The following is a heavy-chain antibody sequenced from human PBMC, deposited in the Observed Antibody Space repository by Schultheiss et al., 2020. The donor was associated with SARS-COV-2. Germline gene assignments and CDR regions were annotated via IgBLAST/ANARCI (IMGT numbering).Heavy chain of an antibody. D-gene: IGHD3-22*01. CDR2: ISSSSSTI. CDR3: ARDPLHYYDSSGYDDY. Sequence: GGSLRLSCAASGLTFSTYRMNWVRQAPGKGLEWVSYISSSSSTIYYADSVKGRFTISRDNAKNSLYLQMNSLRAEDTAVYYCARDPLHYYDSSGYDDYWGQGTLVTVSS. CDR1: GLTFSTYR. J-gene: IGHJ4*02. V-gene: IGHV3-48*04.